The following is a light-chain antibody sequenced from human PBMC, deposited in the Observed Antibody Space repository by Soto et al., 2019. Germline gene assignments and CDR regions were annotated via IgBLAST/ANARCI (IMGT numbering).Light chain of an antibody. J-gene: IGLJ2*01. CDR2: EVS. CDR3: SSYTRTDTRV. CDR1: SSDVGTYNL. Sequence: QSALTQPASVSGSPGQSITISCTGSSSDVGTYNLVSWYQQHPDKAPKLMIYEVSNRPSGVSNRFSGSKSGNTASLTISGLQTEDEADYYCSSYTRTDTRVFGGGTKLTVL. V-gene: IGLV2-14*02.